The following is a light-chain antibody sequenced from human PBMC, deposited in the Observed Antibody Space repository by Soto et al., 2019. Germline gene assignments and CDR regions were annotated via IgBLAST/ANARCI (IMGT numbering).Light chain of an antibody. V-gene: IGKV1-5*03. Sequence: DIQMTQSPSNLSASVGDRVTITCRASQSISSWLAWYQQKAGNAPKSLIYKASSLESGVPSRFSGSGSGTEFTLTISSLQPDDFATYYCQQYLSYPITFGQGTRLEIK. CDR2: KAS. CDR3: QQYLSYPIT. J-gene: IGKJ5*01. CDR1: QSISSW.